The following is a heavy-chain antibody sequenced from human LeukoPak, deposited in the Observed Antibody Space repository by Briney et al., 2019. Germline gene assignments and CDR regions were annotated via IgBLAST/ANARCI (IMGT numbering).Heavy chain of an antibody. CDR3: ARGGTMVRGVIYDAFDI. CDR2: INPNSGGT. Sequence: ASVKVSCKASGYTFTSYYMHWVRQAPGQGLEWMGWINPNSGGTNYAQKFQGRVAMTRDTSISTAYMELSRLRSDDTAVYYCARGGTMVRGVIYDAFDIWGQGTMVTVSS. V-gene: IGHV1-2*02. CDR1: GYTFTSYY. J-gene: IGHJ3*02. D-gene: IGHD3-10*01.